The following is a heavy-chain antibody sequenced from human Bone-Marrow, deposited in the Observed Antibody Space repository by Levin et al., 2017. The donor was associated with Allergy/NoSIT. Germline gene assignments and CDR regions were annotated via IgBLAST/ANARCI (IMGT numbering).Heavy chain of an antibody. CDR2: ISYDGSFQ. CDR3: ARDQFSGAAGTFVGIDF. V-gene: IGHV3-30*03. CDR1: GFTFRSHG. Sequence: GESLKISCATSGFTFRSHGIHWVRQAPGKGLEWVTVISYDGSFQYYGDSLKGRVTTSRDNSKDTVYLQIDSLRPEDTAVYFCARDQFSGAAGTFVGIDFWGQGTLVTVSS. J-gene: IGHJ4*02. D-gene: IGHD6-13*01.